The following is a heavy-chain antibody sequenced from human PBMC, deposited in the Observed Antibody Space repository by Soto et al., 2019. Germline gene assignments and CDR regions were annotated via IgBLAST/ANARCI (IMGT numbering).Heavy chain of an antibody. CDR1: GYTFTSYA. Sequence: PSVKVSFKASGYTFTSYAMHWVRQAPGQRLEWMGWINAGNGNTKYSQKFQGRVTITRDTSASTAYMELSSLRSEDTAVYYCARDPFDPKKYYGMDVWGQGTTVTVSS. D-gene: IGHD3-9*01. V-gene: IGHV1-3*01. CDR3: ARDPFDPKKYYGMDV. CDR2: INAGNGNT. J-gene: IGHJ6*02.